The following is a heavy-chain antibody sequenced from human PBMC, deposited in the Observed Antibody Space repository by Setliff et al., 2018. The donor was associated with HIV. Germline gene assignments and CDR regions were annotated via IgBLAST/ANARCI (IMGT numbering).Heavy chain of an antibody. V-gene: IGHV4-4*02. D-gene: IGHD4-17*01. CDR2: IYHSGNT. J-gene: IGHJ6*02. CDR1: GGSISSSNY. Sequence: LSLTCAVSGGSISSSNYWSWVRQPPGKRLEWIGEIYHSGNTNYNPSLKSRVIISVDKSKNQFSLKLSSVTAADTAVYYCARDSPLNDYGDYGLGYYGMDVWGQGTTVTVSS. CDR3: ARDSPLNDYGDYGLGYYGMDV.